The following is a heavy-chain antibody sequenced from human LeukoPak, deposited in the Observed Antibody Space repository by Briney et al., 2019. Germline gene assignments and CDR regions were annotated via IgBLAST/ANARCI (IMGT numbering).Heavy chain of an antibody. CDR3: ARNHGYSFDS. J-gene: IGHJ4*02. V-gene: IGHV3-33*01. CDR1: GFTFSGYG. CDR2: IWYDGNNK. D-gene: IGHD3-10*01. Sequence: PGRSLRLSCAASGFTFSGYGMHRVRQAPGKGLEWVAVIWYDGNNKYYADSVKGRFTISRDNSKNTLHLQMNSLRAEDTAVYYCARNHGYSFDSWGQGTLVTVSS.